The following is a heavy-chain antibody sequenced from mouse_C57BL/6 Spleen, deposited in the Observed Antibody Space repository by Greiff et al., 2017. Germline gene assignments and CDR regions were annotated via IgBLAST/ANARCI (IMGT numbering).Heavy chain of an antibody. CDR3: ARGTTVAPYWYFDV. D-gene: IGHD1-1*01. CDR2: ISSGSSTI. V-gene: IGHV5-17*01. CDR1: GFTFSDYG. Sequence: EVMLVESGGGLVKPGGSLKLSCAASGFTFSDYGMHWVRQAPEKGLEWVAYISSGSSTIYYADTVKGRFTISRDNAKNTLFLQMTSLRSEDTAMYYCARGTTVAPYWYFDVWGTGTTVTVSS. J-gene: IGHJ1*03.